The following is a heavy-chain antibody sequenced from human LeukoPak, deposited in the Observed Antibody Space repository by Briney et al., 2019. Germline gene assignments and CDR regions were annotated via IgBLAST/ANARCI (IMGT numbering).Heavy chain of an antibody. CDR2: ISAYNGNT. J-gene: IGHJ6*03. D-gene: IGHD3-9*01. V-gene: IGHV1-18*01. CDR3: ARSKTYYDILTGYWDYYYYMDV. CDR1: GYTFTSYG. Sequence: GASVKVSCKASGYTFTSYGISWVRQAPGQGLEWMGWISAYNGNTNYAQKLQGRVTMTTDTSTSTAYMELRSLRSDDTAVYYCARSKTYYDILTGYWDYYYYMDVWGKGTTVTISS.